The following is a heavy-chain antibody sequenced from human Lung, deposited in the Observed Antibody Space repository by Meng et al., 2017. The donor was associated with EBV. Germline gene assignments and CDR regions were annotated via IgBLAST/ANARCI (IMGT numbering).Heavy chain of an antibody. CDR1: GGPFSTYY. CDR3: ARLYRGGWYL. Sequence: VQLQQWGAGLLKPSETLSLPCAVYGGPFSTYYWSWIRQPPGKGLEWIGEINRSGSTNYNPSLKSRLTVSMDTSKNQFSLKLSSVTAADTAVYYCARLYRGGWYLWGRGTLVTVSS. V-gene: IGHV4-34*01. CDR2: INRSGST. J-gene: IGHJ4*02. D-gene: IGHD6-19*01.